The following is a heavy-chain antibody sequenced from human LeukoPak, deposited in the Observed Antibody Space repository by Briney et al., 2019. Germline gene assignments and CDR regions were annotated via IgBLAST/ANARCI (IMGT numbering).Heavy chain of an antibody. D-gene: IGHD3-3*01. Sequence: GASVKVSCKASGGTFSSYAISWVRQAPGQGLEWMGGIIPIFGTANYAQKFQGRVTITADESTSTAYMELSSLRSEDTAVYYCARAAFWSGYYYYYMDVWGKGTTVTVSS. CDR2: IIPIFGTA. V-gene: IGHV1-69*13. CDR1: GGTFSSYA. J-gene: IGHJ6*03. CDR3: ARAAFWSGYYYYYMDV.